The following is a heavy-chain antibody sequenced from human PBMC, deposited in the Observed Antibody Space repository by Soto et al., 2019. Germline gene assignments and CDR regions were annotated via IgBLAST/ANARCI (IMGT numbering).Heavy chain of an antibody. Sequence: EVQLVESGGGLVQPGGSLRLSCAASGFTVSSNYMSWVRQAPGKGLEWVSVIYSGGSTYYADSVKGRFTISRHNSKNTLYLQMNSLSAEDTAVYYCARGQLERRQAFDIWGQGTMVTVSS. CDR3: ARGQLERRQAFDI. CDR1: GFTVSSNY. D-gene: IGHD1-1*01. CDR2: IYSGGST. J-gene: IGHJ3*02. V-gene: IGHV3-53*04.